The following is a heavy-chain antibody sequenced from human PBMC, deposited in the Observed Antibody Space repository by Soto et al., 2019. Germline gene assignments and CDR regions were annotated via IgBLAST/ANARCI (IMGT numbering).Heavy chain of an antibody. CDR2: ISGSGGST. Sequence: GGSLRLSCAASGFTFSSYAMSWVRQAPGKGLEWVSAISGSGGSTYYADSVKGRFTISRDNSKNTLYLQMNSLRAEDTAVYYSAKDLGIFGVVIIGGMDVWGQGTTVTSP. J-gene: IGHJ6*02. D-gene: IGHD3-3*01. V-gene: IGHV3-23*01. CDR1: GFTFSSYA. CDR3: AKDLGIFGVVIIGGMDV.